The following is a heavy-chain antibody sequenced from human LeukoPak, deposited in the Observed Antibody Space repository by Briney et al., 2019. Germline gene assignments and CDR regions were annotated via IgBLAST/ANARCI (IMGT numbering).Heavy chain of an antibody. D-gene: IGHD6-13*01. CDR1: GASISSYY. CDR2: IYYSGST. Sequence: SETLSLTCTVSGASISSYYWSWIRQPPGKGLEWIGYIYYSGSTSYNPSLKSRVTISLDTSKNQFSLKLSSVTAADTAVYYCAREYSAFDYWGQGTLVTVSS. J-gene: IGHJ4*02. CDR3: AREYSAFDY. V-gene: IGHV4-59*01.